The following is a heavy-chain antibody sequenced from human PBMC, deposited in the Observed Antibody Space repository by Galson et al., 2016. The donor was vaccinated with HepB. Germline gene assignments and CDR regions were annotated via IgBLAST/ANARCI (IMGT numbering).Heavy chain of an antibody. J-gene: IGHJ6*02. D-gene: IGHD2-2*01. CDR1: GFTFGDYA. CDR2: IRSKAYGETT. Sequence: SLRLSCAASGFTFGDYAMSWSRQAPGKGREWVGFIRSKAYGETTEYAASLQGRLTISRDDSKSKGIAYLRMNSLKTEDPAAYYCTRVDLGYCSSSNCFYYYGMDVWGQGTTVTVSS. V-gene: IGHV3-49*03. CDR3: TRVDLGYCSSSNCFYYYGMDV.